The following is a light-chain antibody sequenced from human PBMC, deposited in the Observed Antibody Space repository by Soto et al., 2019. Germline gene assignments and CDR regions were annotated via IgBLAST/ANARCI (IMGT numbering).Light chain of an antibody. Sequence: DIQLTQSPSFLSASVGDRVTITCRASQGISSYLAWYQQKPGKAPKLLIFAASTLQSGVPLRFSGSGSGTSFTLTISSLQPEDSATYYCQQLLSYPITFGQGTRLE. J-gene: IGKJ5*01. CDR2: AAS. CDR1: QGISSY. CDR3: QQLLSYPIT. V-gene: IGKV1-9*01.